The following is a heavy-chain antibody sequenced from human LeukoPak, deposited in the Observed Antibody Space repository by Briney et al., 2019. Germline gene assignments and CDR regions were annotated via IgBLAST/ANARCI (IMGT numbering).Heavy chain of an antibody. J-gene: IGHJ4*02. Sequence: ASVKVSCKASGYTFTSYDINWVRQAPGQRLEWMGWINAGNGNTRYSQRFQGRVTITRDTSASTAYMEVTSLRSEDTAVYYCARGIWSRTVSSYYFDYWGQGTLVTVSS. CDR1: GYTFTSYD. CDR3: ARGIWSRTVSSYYFDY. D-gene: IGHD3-3*01. CDR2: INAGNGNT. V-gene: IGHV1-3*01.